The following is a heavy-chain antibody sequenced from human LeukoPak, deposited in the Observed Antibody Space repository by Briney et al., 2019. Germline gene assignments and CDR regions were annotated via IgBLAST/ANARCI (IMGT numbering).Heavy chain of an antibody. J-gene: IGHJ4*02. CDR2: ISSSSSYI. CDR1: GFTFSSYS. V-gene: IGHV3-21*01. D-gene: IGHD2-8*01. Sequence: PGGSLRLSCAASGFTFSSYSMNWVRQAPGKGLEWVSSISSSSSYIYYADSVKGRFTISRDNAKNSLYLQMNSLRAEDTAVYYCARAPTYCTNGVCYNSRSDYWGQGTLVTVSS. CDR3: ARAPTYCTNGVCYNSRSDY.